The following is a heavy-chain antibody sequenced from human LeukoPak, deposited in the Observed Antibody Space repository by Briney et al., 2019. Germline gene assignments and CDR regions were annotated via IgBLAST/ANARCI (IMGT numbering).Heavy chain of an antibody. J-gene: IGHJ4*02. CDR2: INPSGGST. Sequence: ASVKVSCKASGYTFTSYYMHWVRQAPGQGLEWMGIINPSGGSTSYAQKFQGRVTMTRDMSTSTVYMELRSLRSDDTAVYYCARIGEGIAVVGTDYWGQGTLVTVSS. CDR1: GYTFTSYY. D-gene: IGHD6-19*01. CDR3: ARIGEGIAVVGTDY. V-gene: IGHV1-46*01.